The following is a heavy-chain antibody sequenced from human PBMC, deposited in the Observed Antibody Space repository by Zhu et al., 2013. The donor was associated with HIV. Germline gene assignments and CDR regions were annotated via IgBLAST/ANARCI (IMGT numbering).Heavy chain of an antibody. Sequence: QVQLVQSGAEVKKPGASVKVSCKASGYTFTSYDINWVRQATGQGLEWMGWMNPNSGNTGYAQKFQGRVTMTRATSISTAYMELSRLRFDDTAVYYCARAYYDIPYYFDCWGQGTLVTVSS. CDR3: ARAYYDIPYYFDC. V-gene: IGHV1-8*02. D-gene: IGHD3-9*01. CDR1: GYTFTSYD. J-gene: IGHJ4*02. CDR2: MNPNSGNT.